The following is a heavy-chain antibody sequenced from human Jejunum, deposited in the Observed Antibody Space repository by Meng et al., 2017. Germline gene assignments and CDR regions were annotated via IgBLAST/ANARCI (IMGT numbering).Heavy chain of an antibody. D-gene: IGHD1-26*01. CDR1: AYTFTNYD. Sequence: QVQLVQSGSELKKPGASVKVSCMASAYTFTNYDINWVRQAPGQGLEWMGWINTKTGNPMYARGFTGRFVFSLDTSVSTAHLHISTLTPEDTAVYYCATSGGGFDYWGQGTLVTVSS. V-gene: IGHV7-4-1*02. CDR3: ATSGGGFDY. J-gene: IGHJ4*02. CDR2: INTKTGNP.